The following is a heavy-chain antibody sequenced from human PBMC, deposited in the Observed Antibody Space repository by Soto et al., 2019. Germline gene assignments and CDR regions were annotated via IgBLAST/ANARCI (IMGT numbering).Heavy chain of an antibody. CDR1: GFTFDDYG. CDR2: INWNGGST. J-gene: IGHJ4*02. D-gene: IGHD1-26*01. Sequence: EVQLVESGGGVVRPGGSLRLSCAASGFTFDDYGMSWVRQAPGKGLEWVSGINWNGGSTGYADSVKGRFTISRDNAKNSLYLQMNSLRAEDTALYYCARDALGLSGSYYYFDYFDYWGQGTLVTVSS. V-gene: IGHV3-20*04. CDR3: ARDALGLSGSYYYFDYFDY.